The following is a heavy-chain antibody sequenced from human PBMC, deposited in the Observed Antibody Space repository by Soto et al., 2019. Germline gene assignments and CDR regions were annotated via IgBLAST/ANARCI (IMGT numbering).Heavy chain of an antibody. CDR1: GFTFTTSS. CDR2: IDGSGSPI. V-gene: IGHV3-48*02. CDR3: ARGGETNSFYYYGMDV. J-gene: IGHJ6*02. Sequence: PGGSLRLSFAPPGFTFTTSSMNWVRKAPGKGLEWVSFIDGSGSPIYYADSVKGRFTISRDNAKNSLYLQMKSLRDEDTAVYYCARGGETNSFYYYGMDVWGQGTTVTVSS. D-gene: IGHD7-27*01.